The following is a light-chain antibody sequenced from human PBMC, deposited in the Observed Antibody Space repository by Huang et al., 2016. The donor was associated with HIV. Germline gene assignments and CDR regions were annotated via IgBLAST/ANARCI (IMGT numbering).Light chain of an antibody. CDR2: GAS. CDR3: QQYSNWPPVT. CDR1: QSVSRN. V-gene: IGKV3-15*01. Sequence: EIVMTQSPATLSVSPGEKATLSCRASQSVSRNLAWYQQRPGQAPRLLIYGASTRATGISARFSGSGAGTEFTLTISSLQSEDFAVYYCQQYSNWPPVTFGQGTKVEMK. J-gene: IGKJ1*01.